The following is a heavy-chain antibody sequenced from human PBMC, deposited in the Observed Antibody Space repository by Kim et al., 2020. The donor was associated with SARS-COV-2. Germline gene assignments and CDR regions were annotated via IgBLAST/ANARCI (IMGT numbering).Heavy chain of an antibody. CDR3: ARDNGIVVVTAYDY. V-gene: IGHV1-69*04. Sequence: APKFQGRVTITADKSTSTAYMELSSLRSEDTAVYYCARDNGIVVVTAYDYWGQGTLVTVS. J-gene: IGHJ4*02. D-gene: IGHD2-21*02.